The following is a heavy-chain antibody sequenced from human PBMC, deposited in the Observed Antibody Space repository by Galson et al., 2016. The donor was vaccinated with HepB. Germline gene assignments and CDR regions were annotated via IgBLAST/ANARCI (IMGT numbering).Heavy chain of an antibody. Sequence: SLRLSCAASGFTFSSYGMHWVRQAPGKGLEWVAVISYDGSNKYYADSVKGRFTISRDNSKNTLYLQMNSLRAEDTAVYYCAKDTASYCSSTSCSYGMDVWGQGTTVTVSS. V-gene: IGHV3-30*18. CDR3: AKDTASYCSSTSCSYGMDV. D-gene: IGHD2-2*01. CDR2: ISYDGSNK. J-gene: IGHJ6*02. CDR1: GFTFSSYG.